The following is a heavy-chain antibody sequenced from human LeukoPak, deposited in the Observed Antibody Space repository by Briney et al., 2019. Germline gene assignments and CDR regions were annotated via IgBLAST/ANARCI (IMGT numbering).Heavy chain of an antibody. CDR2: ISSSGSTI. D-gene: IGHD6-19*01. CDR3: AKSEGQWLAYYFDY. V-gene: IGHV3-11*01. CDR1: GFTFSDYY. J-gene: IGHJ4*02. Sequence: GGSLRLSCAASGFTFSDYYMSWIRQAPGKGLEWVSYISSSGSTIYYADSVKGRFTTSRDNAKNSLYLQMNSLRAEDTAVYYCAKSEGQWLAYYFDYWGQGTLVTVSS.